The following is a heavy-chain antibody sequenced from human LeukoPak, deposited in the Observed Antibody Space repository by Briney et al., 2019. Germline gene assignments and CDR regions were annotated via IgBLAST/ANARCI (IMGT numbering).Heavy chain of an antibody. CDR2: IYYSGST. D-gene: IGHD6-13*01. CDR3: ARGGAHSPSHDYFYQFMDV. J-gene: IGHJ6*03. V-gene: IGHV4-31*03. CDR1: GGSISSGGYY. Sequence: PSETLSLTCTVSGGSISSGGYYWSWIRQHPGKGLEWIGYIYYSGSTYYNPSLKSRVTISVDTSKNQFSLKLSSVTAADTAVYYCARGGAHSPSHDYFYQFMDVWGKGTTVTVSS.